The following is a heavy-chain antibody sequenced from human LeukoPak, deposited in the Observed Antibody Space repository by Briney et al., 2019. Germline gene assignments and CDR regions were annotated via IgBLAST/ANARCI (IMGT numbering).Heavy chain of an antibody. Sequence: GGSLRLSCAASGFTFSSYAMSWVRQAPGKGLEWVSAISGSGGSTYYADSVKGRFTISRDNSKNTLYLQMNSLRAEDTAVYYCANHYYDSSGYSPLDYWGQGTLVTVSS. D-gene: IGHD3-22*01. CDR3: ANHYYDSSGYSPLDY. J-gene: IGHJ4*02. CDR2: ISGSGGST. V-gene: IGHV3-23*01. CDR1: GFTFSSYA.